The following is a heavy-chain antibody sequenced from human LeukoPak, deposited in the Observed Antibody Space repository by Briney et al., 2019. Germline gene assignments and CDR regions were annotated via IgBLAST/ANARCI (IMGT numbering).Heavy chain of an antibody. V-gene: IGHV1-69*13. D-gene: IGHD6-19*01. CDR2: IIPIFGTR. CDR1: GYTFTSYD. CDR3: ARDQAVAGTTDAFDI. Sequence: SVKVSCKASGYTFTSYDMHWVRQAPGQGLEWKGGIIPIFGTRKYAQKFQGRVMITADASTSTAYMELGSLRSEDTAVYYCARDQAVAGTTDAFDIWGQGTMITVSS. J-gene: IGHJ3*02.